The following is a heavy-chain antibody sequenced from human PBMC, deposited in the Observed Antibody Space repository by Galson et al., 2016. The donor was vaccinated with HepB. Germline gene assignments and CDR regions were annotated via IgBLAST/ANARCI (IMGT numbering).Heavy chain of an antibody. V-gene: IGHV1-2*04. CDR1: GYTFTGYH. Sequence: SVKVSCKASGYTFTGYHIHWVRQAPGQGLEWVGWINPNSGGTNYAQKFQDWVTMTRDTSISTAYMELKRLRSEDTAVYYCARGATVGARVWFDPWGQGTLVTVSS. CDR2: INPNSGGT. CDR3: ARGATVGARVWFDP. J-gene: IGHJ5*02. D-gene: IGHD1-26*01.